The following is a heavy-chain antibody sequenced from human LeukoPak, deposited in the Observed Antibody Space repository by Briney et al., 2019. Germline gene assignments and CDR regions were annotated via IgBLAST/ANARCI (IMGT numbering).Heavy chain of an antibody. J-gene: IGHJ2*01. CDR3: ARDSDTWYFDL. V-gene: IGHV4-59*01. CDR2: IYYNGRT. Sequence: SETLTLTCSVSGGSITSYYWSWIRQPPGKGLEWIGYIYYNGRTDDNPSLKSRVTISVDTSKNHFFLKVSSVTAADTAVYYCARDSDTWYFDLWGSSSLVTVSS. CDR1: GGSITSYY. D-gene: IGHD1-26*01.